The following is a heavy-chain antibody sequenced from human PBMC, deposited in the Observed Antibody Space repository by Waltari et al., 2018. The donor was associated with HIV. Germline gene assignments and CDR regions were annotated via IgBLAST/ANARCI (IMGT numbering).Heavy chain of an antibody. D-gene: IGHD3-22*01. CDR2: INHSGST. V-gene: IGHV4-34*01. CDR3: ARVEDSSGYYLRYFQH. Sequence: QVQLQQWGAGLLKPSETLSLTCAVYGGSFSGYYWSWTRQPPGKGLEWIGEINHSGSTNYNPSLKSRVTISVDTSKNQFSLKLSSVTAADTAVYYCARVEDSSGYYLRYFQHWGQGTLVTVSS. J-gene: IGHJ1*01. CDR1: GGSFSGYY.